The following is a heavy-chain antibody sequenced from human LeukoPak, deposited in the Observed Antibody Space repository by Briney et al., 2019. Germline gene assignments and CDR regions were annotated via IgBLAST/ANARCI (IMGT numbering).Heavy chain of an antibody. J-gene: IGHJ5*01. D-gene: IGHD3-10*01. CDR2: INGGGGST. CDR3: ARQIASSGQGFDS. Sequence: GGSLRLSCTASGFTFSGYAMSWVRQAPGKGLEWVAAINGGGGSTYYTDPVKGRFTISRDNSKNRLTLQLNSLRVDDTAVFYCARQIASSGQGFDSWGQGTLVTVSS. V-gene: IGHV3-23*01. CDR1: GFTFSGYA.